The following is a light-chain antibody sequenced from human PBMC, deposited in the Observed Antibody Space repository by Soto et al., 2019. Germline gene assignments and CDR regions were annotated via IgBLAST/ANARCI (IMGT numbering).Light chain of an antibody. CDR3: IQRRQRPLT. J-gene: IGKJ4*01. V-gene: IGKV2-28*01. CDR2: VGS. Sequence: NVTTQSPLSLPVTPREPSSISCSSSQSLLSRSGYNYLDWYLQKPGQAPRLLVYVGSNRATGVPARFSGTGSGTDFTLKISRVEAEDVGVYYCIQRRQRPLTFGGGTKVDIK. CDR1: QSLLSRSGYNY.